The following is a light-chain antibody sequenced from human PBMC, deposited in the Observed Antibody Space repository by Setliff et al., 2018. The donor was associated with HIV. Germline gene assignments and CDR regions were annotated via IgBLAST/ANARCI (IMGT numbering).Light chain of an antibody. V-gene: IGKV4-1*01. J-gene: IGKJ4*01. CDR2: WAS. CDR3: QQYIITPRT. Sequence: DIVMTQSPDSLDVSLGEKATINCKSSQSVLHSSNKKNYLVWYQQKPGQPPRVLISWASTRESGVPDRFSGSGSGTDFTLTISSLQAEDVALYYCQQYIITPRTVGGGTKVDIK. CDR1: QSVLHSSNKKNY.